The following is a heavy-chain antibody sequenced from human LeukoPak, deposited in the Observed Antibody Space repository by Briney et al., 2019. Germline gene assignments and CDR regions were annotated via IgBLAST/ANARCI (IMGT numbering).Heavy chain of an antibody. V-gene: IGHV3-11*01. Sequence: PGGSLRLSCAASGFTFSDYYMSWIRQAPGKGLEWVSYISSSGTTIYYADSVKGRFTISRDNAKNSLYLQMNSLRAEDTAVYYCARDDYGSGSYNLFDYYMDVWGKGTTVTISS. CDR1: GFTFSDYY. J-gene: IGHJ6*03. CDR3: ARDDYGSGSYNLFDYYMDV. CDR2: ISSSGTTI. D-gene: IGHD3-10*01.